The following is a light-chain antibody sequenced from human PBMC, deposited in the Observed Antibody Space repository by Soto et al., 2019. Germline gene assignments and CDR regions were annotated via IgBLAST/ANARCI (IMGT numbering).Light chain of an antibody. Sequence: EIVMTQSPATLSVSPGERATLSCRASQSVNNNLAWYQQKPGQAPRLLIYGASARASGIPARFSGSGSGTEITLTFSSLQSEDFAVYYCQQYNNWPLTLGGGTKMEIK. V-gene: IGKV3-15*01. J-gene: IGKJ4*01. CDR3: QQYNNWPLT. CDR2: GAS. CDR1: QSVNNN.